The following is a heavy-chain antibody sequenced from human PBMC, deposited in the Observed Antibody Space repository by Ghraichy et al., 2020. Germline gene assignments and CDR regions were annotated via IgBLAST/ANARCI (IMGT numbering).Heavy chain of an antibody. CDR3: ARDPNGASSGWYSCCYYGMDV. J-gene: IGHJ6*02. CDR1: GFTFSSYS. D-gene: IGHD6-19*01. V-gene: IGHV3-48*01. Sequence: GGSLRLSCAASGFTFSSYSMNWVRQAPGKGLEWVSYISSSSSTIYYADSVKGRFTISRDNAKNSLYLQMNSLRAEDTAVYYCARDPNGASSGWYSCCYYGMDVWGQGTTVTVSS. CDR2: ISSSSSTI.